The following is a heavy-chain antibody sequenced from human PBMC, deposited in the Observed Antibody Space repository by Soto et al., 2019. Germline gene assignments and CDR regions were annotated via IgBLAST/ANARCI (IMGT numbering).Heavy chain of an antibody. CDR3: AVSTGEYYYGMDV. D-gene: IGHD4-17*01. J-gene: IGHJ6*02. Sequence: SETLSLTCSVSGGSISSSGYYWGWIRQPPGKGLEWIGSIYYSGSTYYNPSLKSRVTISVDTSKNQFSLKLSSVTAADTAVYYCAVSTGEYYYGMDVWGQGTTVTVSS. V-gene: IGHV4-39*01. CDR1: GGSISSSGYY. CDR2: IYYSGST.